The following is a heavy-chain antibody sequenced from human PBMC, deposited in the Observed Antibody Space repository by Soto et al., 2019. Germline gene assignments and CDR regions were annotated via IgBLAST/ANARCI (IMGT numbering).Heavy chain of an antibody. CDR2: ISSSGSTI. V-gene: IGHV3-11*01. Sequence: GGSLRLSCAASGFTFSDYYMSWIRQAPGKGLEWVSYISSSGSTIYYADSVKGRFTISRDNAKNSLYLQINSLRAEDTAVYYCARVCSSTSCHDAFDIWGQGTMVTVSS. D-gene: IGHD2-2*01. CDR3: ARVCSSTSCHDAFDI. J-gene: IGHJ3*02. CDR1: GFTFSDYY.